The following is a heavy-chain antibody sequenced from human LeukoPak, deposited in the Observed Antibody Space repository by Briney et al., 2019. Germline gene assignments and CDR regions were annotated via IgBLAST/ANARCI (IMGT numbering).Heavy chain of an antibody. Sequence: GSSVKVSCKASGGTFGSYAISWVRQAPGQGLEWMGRIIPILGIANYAQKFQGRVTITADKSTSTAYMELSSLRSEDTAVYYCAYTPVAGTRVPRDSPRNNWFDPWGQGTLVTVSS. D-gene: IGHD6-19*01. V-gene: IGHV1-69*04. CDR3: AYTPVAGTRVPRDSPRNNWFDP. J-gene: IGHJ5*02. CDR2: IIPILGIA. CDR1: GGTFGSYA.